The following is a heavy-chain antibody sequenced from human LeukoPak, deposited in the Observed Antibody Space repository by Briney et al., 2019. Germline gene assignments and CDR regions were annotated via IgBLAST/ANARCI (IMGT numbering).Heavy chain of an antibody. Sequence: GGSLRLSCAASGFTFSSYAMHWVRQAPGKGLEWVAVISYDGSNKYYADSVKGRFTISRDNSKNTLYLQMDSLRAEDTAVYYCASLQIDYWGQGTLVTVSS. D-gene: IGHD4-11*01. CDR1: GFTFSSYA. V-gene: IGHV3-30-3*01. J-gene: IGHJ4*02. CDR3: ASLQIDY. CDR2: ISYDGSNK.